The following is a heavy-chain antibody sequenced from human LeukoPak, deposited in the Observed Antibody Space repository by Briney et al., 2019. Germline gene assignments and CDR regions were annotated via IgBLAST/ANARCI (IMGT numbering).Heavy chain of an antibody. D-gene: IGHD2-21*02. CDR3: ARGAYCGSDCHYYFDY. J-gene: IGHJ4*02. V-gene: IGHV3-7*05. Sequence: PGGSLRLSCAASGFTFSAYWLSWVRQAPGRGLEWVANIKPDGNKQHYEDSVKGRFTISRDNAKKSLHLQMNSLRAEDTAVYYCARGAYCGSDCHYYFDYWGQGTLLTVSS. CDR2: IKPDGNKQ. CDR1: GFTFSAYW.